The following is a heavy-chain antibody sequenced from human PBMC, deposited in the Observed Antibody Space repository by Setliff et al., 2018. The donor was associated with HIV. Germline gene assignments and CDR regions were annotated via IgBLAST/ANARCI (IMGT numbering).Heavy chain of an antibody. D-gene: IGHD6-13*01. CDR1: GGSISSSSYY. J-gene: IGHJ4*02. V-gene: IGHV4-39*07. CDR2: IFYSGHT. Sequence: LSLTCTVSGGSISSSSYYWGWIRQPPGKGLEWIGNIFYSGHTFYNPSLKSRVTISVDTSKNQFSLKLSSVTAADTAVYYCARGIAVAGRWGQGTLVTVSS. CDR3: ARGIAVAGR.